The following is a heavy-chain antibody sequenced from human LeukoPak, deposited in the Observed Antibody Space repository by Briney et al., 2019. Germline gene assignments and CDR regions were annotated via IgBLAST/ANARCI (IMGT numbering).Heavy chain of an antibody. D-gene: IGHD2-2*01. CDR3: AKDNGGYCSSTSCYGVGYYYGMDV. CDR1: GFTFDDYT. Sequence: GGSLRLSCAASGFTFDDYTMHWVRQAPGKGPEWVSLISWDGGSTYYADSVKGRFTISRDNSKNSLYLQMNSLRTEDTALYYCAKDNGGYCSSTSCYGVGYYYGMDVWGQGTTVTVSS. J-gene: IGHJ6*02. CDR2: ISWDGGST. V-gene: IGHV3-43*01.